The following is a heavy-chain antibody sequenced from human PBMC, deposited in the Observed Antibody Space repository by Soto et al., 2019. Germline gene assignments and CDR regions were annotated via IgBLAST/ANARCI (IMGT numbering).Heavy chain of an antibody. CDR2: ISSSSDYI. V-gene: IGHV3-21*06. CDR1: GFTFTSYT. J-gene: IGHJ4*02. Sequence: LRLSCSASGFTFTSYTMNWVRQAPGKGLEWVSSISSSSDYIYYADSMKGRVTISRDNAKNSLFLDMNSLTGEDTAVYYCARARVYATGPLDFWGQGTLVTVSS. D-gene: IGHD6-13*01. CDR3: ARARVYATGPLDF.